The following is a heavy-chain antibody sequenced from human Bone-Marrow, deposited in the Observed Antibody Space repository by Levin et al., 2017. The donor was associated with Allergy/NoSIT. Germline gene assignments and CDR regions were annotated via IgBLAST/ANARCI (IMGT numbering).Heavy chain of an antibody. Sequence: SETLSLTCTVSGGSISSGGYYWSWIRQPPGKGLEWIGYIYYSGSTYYNPSLKSRVTISVDTSKNQFSLKLSSVTAADTAVYYCAPIVVVPAAMGGAFLYWGQGTLVTVSS. CDR1: GGSISSGGYY. D-gene: IGHD2-2*01. CDR2: IYYSGST. V-gene: IGHV4-31*03. CDR3: APIVVVPAAMGGAFLY. J-gene: IGHJ4*02.